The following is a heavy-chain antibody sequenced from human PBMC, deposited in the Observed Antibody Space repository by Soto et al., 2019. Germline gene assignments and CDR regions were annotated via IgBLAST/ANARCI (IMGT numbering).Heavy chain of an antibody. V-gene: IGHV3-9*01. CDR3: AKVRTGTTEFDY. CDR2: ISWNSGSI. J-gene: IGHJ4*02. CDR1: GFTFDDYA. D-gene: IGHD1-7*01. Sequence: EVQLVESGGGLVQPGRSLRLSCAASGFTFDDYAMHWVRQAPGKGLEWVSGISWNSGSISYADSVKGRFTISRDNAKNYLYLQMNSLRAEDAALYYCAKVRTGTTEFDYWGQGTLVTVSS.